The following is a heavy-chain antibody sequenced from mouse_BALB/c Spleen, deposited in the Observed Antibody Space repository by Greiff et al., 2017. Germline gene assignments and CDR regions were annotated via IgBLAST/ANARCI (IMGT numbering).Heavy chain of an antibody. D-gene: IGHD4-1*01. J-gene: IGHJ3*01. Sequence: EVQGVESGGGLVQPGGSRKLSCAASGFTFSSFGMHWVRQAPEKGLEWVAYISSGSSTIYYADTVKGRFTISRDNPKNTLFLQMTSLRSEDTAMYYCARSGGTRSWFAYWGQGTLVTVSA. CDR1: GFTFSSFG. V-gene: IGHV5-17*02. CDR3: ARSGGTRSWFAY. CDR2: ISSGSSTI.